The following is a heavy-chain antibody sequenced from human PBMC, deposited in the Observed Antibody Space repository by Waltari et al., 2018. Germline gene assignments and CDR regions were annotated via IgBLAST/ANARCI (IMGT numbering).Heavy chain of an antibody. D-gene: IGHD3-10*01. J-gene: IGHJ5*02. CDR3: ARGTYGSGFDP. Sequence: QVQLQESGPGLVKPSETLSLTCTVSGGSISSHYWSWIRQPPGKGLEWIGNIYYSGGTNYNPSPKSRVTISVDTSKNQFSLKLSSVTAADTAVYYCARGTYGSGFDPWGQGTLVTVSS. V-gene: IGHV4-59*11. CDR1: GGSISSHY. CDR2: IYYSGGT.